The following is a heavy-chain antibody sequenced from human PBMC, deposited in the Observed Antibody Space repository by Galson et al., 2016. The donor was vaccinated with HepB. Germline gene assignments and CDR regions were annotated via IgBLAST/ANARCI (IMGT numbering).Heavy chain of an antibody. J-gene: IGHJ4*02. CDR2: IYYTGST. CDR3: ARVGYYGSGRAYYFDS. Sequence: ETLSLTCTVSGGSISSGSYYWSWIWQPPGKGLEWIGYIYYTGSTNYNPPPKSRVTISVDTSKNQFSLKLRSVTAADTAVYYCARVGYYGSGRAYYFDSWGQGRLVTVSS. V-gene: IGHV4-61*01. CDR1: GGSISSGSYY. D-gene: IGHD3-10*01.